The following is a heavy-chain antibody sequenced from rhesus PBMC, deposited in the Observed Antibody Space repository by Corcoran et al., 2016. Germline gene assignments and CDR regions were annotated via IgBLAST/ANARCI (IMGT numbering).Heavy chain of an antibody. V-gene: IGHV3-78*01. D-gene: IGHD2-27*01. J-gene: IGHJ4*01. CDR3: ARESCSGIYCYAGTFDY. Sequence: EVQLVESGGGVVQPGGSLRLSCVASGFTFDDYAVGWVRQAPGKGLEWVSDLSWNSGNTGYADCVKGRFTIARDNAKNFLYLQMNRLRAEDTALYYCARESCSGIYCYAGTFDYWGQGVLVTVSS. CDR1: GFTFDDYA. CDR2: LSWNSGNT.